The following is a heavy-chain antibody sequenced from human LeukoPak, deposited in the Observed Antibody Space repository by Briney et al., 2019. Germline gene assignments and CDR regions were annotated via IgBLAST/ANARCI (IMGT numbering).Heavy chain of an antibody. J-gene: IGHJ4*02. V-gene: IGHV2-70*11. Sequence: SGPTLVNPTQTLTLTCTFSGFSLSTSGMCVSWIRQPPGKALEWLARIDWDDDKYYNTSLKTRLTISKDTSKNQVVLTMTNMDPVDTATYYCARISPYNWNDEYYFDYWGQGTLVTVSS. CDR3: ARISPYNWNDEYYFDY. CDR1: GFSLSTSGMC. D-gene: IGHD1-20*01. CDR2: IDWDDDK.